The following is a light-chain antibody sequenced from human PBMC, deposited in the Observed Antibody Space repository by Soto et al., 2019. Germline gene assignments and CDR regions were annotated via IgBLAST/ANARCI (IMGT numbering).Light chain of an antibody. CDR2: DNN. J-gene: IGLJ3*02. CDR1: SSNIGANY. Sequence: QSVLTQPPSVSAASGQTVTISCSGSSSNIGANYVSWYQQFPGTAPKLLIYDNNKRPSGIPDRFSGSKSGTSATLDITGLQTGAEADYHCGTCDNSQSNTRVFGGGTKLTVL. V-gene: IGLV1-51*01. CDR3: GTCDNSQSNTRV.